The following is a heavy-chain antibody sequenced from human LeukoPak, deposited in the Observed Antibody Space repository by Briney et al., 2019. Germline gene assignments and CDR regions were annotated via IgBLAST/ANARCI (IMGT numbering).Heavy chain of an antibody. CDR1: GGSISSRSHS. V-gene: IGHV4-39*01. J-gene: IGHJ3*02. D-gene: IGHD1-26*01. Sequence: SETLSLTCTVSGGSISSRSHSWGWIRQPPGKGLEWIGSFYYSGSTYYNPSLKSRVTISVDTSKNQFSLKLSSVTAADTALYYCARWEESDAFDIWGQGTMVTVSS. CDR3: ARWEESDAFDI. CDR2: FYYSGST.